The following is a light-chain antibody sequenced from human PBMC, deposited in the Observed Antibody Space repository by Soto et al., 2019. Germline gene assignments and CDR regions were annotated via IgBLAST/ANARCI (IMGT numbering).Light chain of an antibody. CDR3: CSYAGSGTSWV. CDR1: SSDVGSYNL. CDR2: EVS. V-gene: IGLV2-23*02. Sequence: QSALTQAASVSGSPGQSITISCTGTSSDVGSYNLVSWYQQHPGKAPKLMIYEVSKRPSGVSNRFSGSKSGNTASLTISGLQPEDEADYYCCSYAGSGTSWVFGGGTKLTVL. J-gene: IGLJ3*02.